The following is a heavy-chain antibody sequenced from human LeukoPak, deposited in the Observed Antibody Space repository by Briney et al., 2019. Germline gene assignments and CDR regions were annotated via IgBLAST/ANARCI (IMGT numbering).Heavy chain of an antibody. V-gene: IGHV4-39*07. CDR3: ARGPDDAFDI. CDR1: GDSISSSTYY. Sequence: SETLSLTCTVSGDSISSSTYYWGWLRQPPGRGLEWIGSIYYSGSTYYNPSLKSRVTMSVDTSKNQFSLKLSSVTAADTAVYYCARGPDDAFDIWGQGTMVTVSS. J-gene: IGHJ3*02. CDR2: IYYSGST.